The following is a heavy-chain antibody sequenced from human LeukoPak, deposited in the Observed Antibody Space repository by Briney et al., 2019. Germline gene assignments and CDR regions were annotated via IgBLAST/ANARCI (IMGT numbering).Heavy chain of an antibody. D-gene: IGHD4-17*01. CDR3: ASDYGDYLDY. J-gene: IGHJ4*02. CDR2: IYYSGST. V-gene: IGHV4-61*08. CDR1: GGSISSGGYY. Sequence: PSETLSLTCTVSGGSISSGGYYWSWIRQHPGKGLEWIGYIYYSGSTNYNPSLKSRVTMSVDTSKNQFSLKLSSVTAADTAVYYCASDYGDYLDYWGQGTLVTVSS.